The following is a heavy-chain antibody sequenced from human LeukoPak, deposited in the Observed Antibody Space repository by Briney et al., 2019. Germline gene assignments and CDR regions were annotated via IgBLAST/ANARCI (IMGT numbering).Heavy chain of an antibody. D-gene: IGHD3-10*01. Sequence: ASVKVSCKASGYIFTGYYLHWMRQAPGQGLEWMGWINPNSGGTNYAQKFQGRVTMTRDTSISTAYMELSRQRSDDTAVYYCARDWRSVVRGVIPYNWFDPWGQGTLVTVSS. CDR1: GYIFTGYY. V-gene: IGHV1-2*02. CDR2: INPNSGGT. J-gene: IGHJ5*02. CDR3: ARDWRSVVRGVIPYNWFDP.